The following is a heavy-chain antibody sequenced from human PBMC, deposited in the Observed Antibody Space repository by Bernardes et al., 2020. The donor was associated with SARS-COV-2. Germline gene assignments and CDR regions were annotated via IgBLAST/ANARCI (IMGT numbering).Heavy chain of an antibody. J-gene: IGHJ3*01. CDR3: ARDVGGTDWRFGFDV. V-gene: IGHV3-30-3*01. CDR2: ISIDGIYK. Sequence: GSLRLSCAASGFAFSDYAMAWVRQAPGKGLEWVAIISIDGIYKHYADSVKGRFTISRDTSKNTLFLLMNSLRPDDTAVYYCARDVGGTDWRFGFDVWGPGTMVHVSS. D-gene: IGHD3-9*01. CDR1: GFAFSDYA.